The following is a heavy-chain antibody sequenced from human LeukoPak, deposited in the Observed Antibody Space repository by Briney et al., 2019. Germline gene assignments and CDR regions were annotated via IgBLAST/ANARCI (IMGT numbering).Heavy chain of an antibody. CDR1: GFTVSSNY. D-gene: IGHD6-6*01. J-gene: IGHJ4*02. V-gene: IGHV3-53*01. CDR3: AKHIAARPSYFDY. CDR2: IYSGGST. Sequence: GGSLRLSCAASGFTVSSNYMNWVRQAPGKGLEWVSVIYSGGSTYYADSVKGRFTISRDNSKNTLYLQMNSLRAEDTAVYYCAKHIAARPSYFDYWGQGTLVTVSS.